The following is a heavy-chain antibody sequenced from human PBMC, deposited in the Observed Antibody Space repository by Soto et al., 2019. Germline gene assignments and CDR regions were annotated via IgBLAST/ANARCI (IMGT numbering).Heavy chain of an antibody. D-gene: IGHD1-26*01. CDR1: GFTFSSYW. Sequence: EVQLVESGGGLVHLGGSRRLSCAASGFTFSSYWITWVRQAPGKGLEWVANIKHDGSEKYYVDSVKGRFTISRDNARNSVFLEMKSLRAEDTAVYSCVRDRSGSYLEGFDYWGQGTLVTVS. CDR2: IKHDGSEK. CDR3: VRDRSGSYLEGFDY. V-gene: IGHV3-7*01. J-gene: IGHJ4*02.